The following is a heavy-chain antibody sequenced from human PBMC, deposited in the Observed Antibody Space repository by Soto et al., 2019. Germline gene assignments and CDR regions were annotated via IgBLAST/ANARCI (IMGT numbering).Heavy chain of an antibody. J-gene: IGHJ1*01. D-gene: IGHD4-17*01. V-gene: IGHV4-39*01. CDR2: IYDSGST. CDR1: GGSISTYY. CDR3: ARLNDYVEFFQH. Sequence: SETLSLTWTVSGGSISTYYWGWIRQPPGKGLEWIGSIYDSGSTYYNPSLKSRVTISVDTSKNKFSLRLYSVTAADTAVYYCARLNDYVEFFQHWGQGTLVTVSS.